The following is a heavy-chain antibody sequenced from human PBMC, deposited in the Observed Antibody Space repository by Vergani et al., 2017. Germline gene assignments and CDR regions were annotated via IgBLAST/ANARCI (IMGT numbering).Heavy chain of an antibody. CDR1: EFTFSTYS. V-gene: IGHV3-21*06. CDR3: ARDGEKVGERRHNYLDF. CDR2: ISSGSTYT. D-gene: IGHD6-25*01. Sequence: EVQLVESGGGLVKTGGSLRLSCAASEFTFSTYSMNWVRQAPGKGLEWVSSISSGSTYTFYADSVKDRFTISRDNAKSTLYLHMSSLRPEETALYYCARDGEKVGERRHNYLDFWGQGTLVTVSS. J-gene: IGHJ4*02.